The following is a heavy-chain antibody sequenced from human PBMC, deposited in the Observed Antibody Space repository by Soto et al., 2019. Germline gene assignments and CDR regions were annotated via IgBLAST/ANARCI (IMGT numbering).Heavy chain of an antibody. Sequence: GGSLRLSCAASGFTFSTYWMHWVRQAPGKGLVWVSHIDSDGSSTTYADSVKGRFTISRDNAKKSVYLQMNGLISEDTAVYYCALSGSRRDRYFDLWGRGTLVTVSS. J-gene: IGHJ2*01. CDR3: ALSGSRRDRYFDL. V-gene: IGHV3-74*01. D-gene: IGHD1-26*01. CDR1: GFTFSTYW. CDR2: IDSDGSST.